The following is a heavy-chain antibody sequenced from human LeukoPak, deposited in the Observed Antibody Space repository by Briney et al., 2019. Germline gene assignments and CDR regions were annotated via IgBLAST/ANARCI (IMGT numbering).Heavy chain of an antibody. J-gene: IGHJ4*02. CDR1: GVSISGYS. CDR2: IHHSGTT. D-gene: IGHD4-17*01. CDR3: ARQSGTVTPIDY. Sequence: SETLSLTCAVHGVSISGYSWSWIRQSPGKGLEWIGEIHHSGTTNYRPSLKSRVTISLDKSKSQFSLTLTSVTAADTAMYYCARQSGTVTPIDYWGQGTLVTVSS. V-gene: IGHV4-34*01.